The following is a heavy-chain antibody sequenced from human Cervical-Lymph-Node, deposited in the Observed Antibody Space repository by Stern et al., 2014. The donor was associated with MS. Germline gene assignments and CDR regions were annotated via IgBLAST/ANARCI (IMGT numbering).Heavy chain of an antibody. Sequence: EVQLVESGGGLVQPGRSLRLSCAASGFSFDDSPMHWVRQAPGKGLEWVSGISWSGNTIGYAVSVEGRFTTSRDNDKNSLYLEMNSLRPDDTAFYYCVKDVNFDSWGQGTLVTVSS. CDR1: GFSFDDSP. V-gene: IGHV3-9*01. J-gene: IGHJ4*02. CDR3: VKDVNFDS. CDR2: ISWSGNTI.